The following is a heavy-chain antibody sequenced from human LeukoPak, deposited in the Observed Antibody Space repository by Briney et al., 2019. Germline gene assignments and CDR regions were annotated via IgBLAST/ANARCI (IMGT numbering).Heavy chain of an antibody. CDR3: VRLQHFGDPH. V-gene: IGHV4-39*01. CDR2: IYYDGKT. CDR1: GDSMSNSNSY. D-gene: IGHD4-17*01. Sequence: SETLSLTCTVSGDSMSNSNSYWAWNRQPPGKGLEWIGSIYYDGKTYYSPSLRSRVTVSADTSKSQFSLKLSSVTAADTAVYFCVRLQHFGDPHWGQGTPVTVST. J-gene: IGHJ4*02.